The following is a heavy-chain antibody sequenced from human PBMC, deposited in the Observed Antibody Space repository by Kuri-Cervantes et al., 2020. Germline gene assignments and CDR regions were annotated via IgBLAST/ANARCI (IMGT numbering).Heavy chain of an antibody. J-gene: IGHJ4*02. Sequence: SGPTLVKPTQTLTLTCTFSVFSLSTGGVGVGWIRQPPGKALDWLALIYWDDDKRYSPSLKSRLTITKDTSKNQVVLTMTNMDPVDTATYYCAQMGASSHGYYFEYWGQGTLVTVSS. CDR3: AQMGASSHGYYFEY. D-gene: IGHD6-13*01. CDR1: VFSLSTGGVG. CDR2: IYWDDDK. V-gene: IGHV2-5*02.